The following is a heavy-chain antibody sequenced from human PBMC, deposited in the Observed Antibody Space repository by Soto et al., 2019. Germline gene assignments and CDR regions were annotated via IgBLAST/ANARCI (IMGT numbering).Heavy chain of an antibody. V-gene: IGHV1-2*02. D-gene: IGHD3-10*01. CDR3: ARIPLERSYPPYYYYGMDV. CDR1: GYTFTGYY. J-gene: IGHJ6*02. CDR2: INPNSGGT. Sequence: GASVKVSCKASGYTFTGYYMHWVRQAPGQGLEWMGWINPNSGGTNYAQKFQGRVTMTRDTSISTAYMELSRLRSDDTAVYYCARIPLERSYPPYYYYGMDVWGQGTTVTVSS.